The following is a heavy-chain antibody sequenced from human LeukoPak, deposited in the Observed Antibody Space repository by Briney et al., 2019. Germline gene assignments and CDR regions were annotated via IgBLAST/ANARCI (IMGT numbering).Heavy chain of an antibody. CDR1: GYTFTSYG. Sequence: ASVKVSCKASGYTFTSYGISWVRQAPGQGLEWMGWISAYNGNTNYAQKLQGRVTMTTDTSTSTAYMELRSLRSDDTAVYYCARGPLLRYDSSGYYYYYYGMDVWGQGTTVTVSS. J-gene: IGHJ6*02. D-gene: IGHD3-22*01. CDR2: ISAYNGNT. CDR3: ARGPLLRYDSSGYYYYYYGMDV. V-gene: IGHV1-18*01.